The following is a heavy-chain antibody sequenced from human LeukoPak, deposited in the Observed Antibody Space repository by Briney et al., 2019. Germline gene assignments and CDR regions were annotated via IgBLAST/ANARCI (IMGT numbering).Heavy chain of an antibody. CDR1: GYTFTSYG. J-gene: IGHJ2*01. D-gene: IGHD2-21*02. V-gene: IGHV1-18*01. Sequence: ASVKVSCTASGYTFTSYGISWVRQAPGQGLEWMGWISAYNGNTNYAQKLQGRVTMTTDTSTSTAYMELRSLRSDDTAVYYRARVFTDCGGDCAGPYWYFDLWGRGTLVTVSS. CDR3: ARVFTDCGGDCAGPYWYFDL. CDR2: ISAYNGNT.